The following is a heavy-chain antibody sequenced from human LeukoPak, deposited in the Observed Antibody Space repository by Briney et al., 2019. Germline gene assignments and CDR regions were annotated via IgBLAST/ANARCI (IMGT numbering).Heavy chain of an antibody. Sequence: SETLSLTCAVSGYSISSGYYWSWIRQPPGKGLEWIGYIYYSGSTYYNPSLKSRVTISVDTSKNQFSLKLSSVTAADTAVYYCARGNCSSTSCYQEFDYWGQGTLVTVSS. D-gene: IGHD2-2*01. V-gene: IGHV4-30-4*08. CDR1: GYSISSGYY. CDR3: ARGNCSSTSCYQEFDY. J-gene: IGHJ4*02. CDR2: IYYSGST.